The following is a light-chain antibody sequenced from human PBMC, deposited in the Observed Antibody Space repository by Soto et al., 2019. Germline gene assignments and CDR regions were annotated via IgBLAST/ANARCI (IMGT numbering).Light chain of an antibody. CDR1: QSVSSN. CDR2: GAS. Sequence: EIVMTQSPATLSVSPGERVTLSCRASQSVSSNLAWYQQKPGQAPRLLIYGASTRATGIPARFSGGGSETEFTITIRSLKSEDFAVYYCQQYHNWPPRTFGQGTKVEIK. CDR3: QQYHNWPPRT. J-gene: IGKJ1*01. V-gene: IGKV3-15*01.